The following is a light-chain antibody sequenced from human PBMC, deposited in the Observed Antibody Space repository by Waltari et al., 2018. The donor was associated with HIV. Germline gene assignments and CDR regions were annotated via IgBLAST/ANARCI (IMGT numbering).Light chain of an antibody. Sequence: QSALTQPRSVSGSPGQSVTISCTGTSSDVGRYNYVSWYQQHPGKAPKLIIFDVNKRPSGVPDRFSALKSGNTASLTISGLQAEDEADYHCSSYSGTYTPVLFGGVTKLTVL. CDR3: SSYSGTYTPVL. J-gene: IGLJ2*01. V-gene: IGLV2-11*01. CDR2: DVN. CDR1: SSDVGRYNY.